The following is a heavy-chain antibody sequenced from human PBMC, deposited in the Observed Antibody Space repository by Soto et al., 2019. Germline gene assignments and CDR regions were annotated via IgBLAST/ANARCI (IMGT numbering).Heavy chain of an antibody. J-gene: IGHJ4*02. V-gene: IGHV5-51*01. CDR2: IYPGDSDT. CDR1: GYRFTSYW. CDR3: ARESYGGWDLNGSDY. D-gene: IGHD6-19*01. Sequence: GEALKISCKGSGYRFTSYWIGWVRQMPGRGLEWVGIIYPGDSDTQYSPSFEGQVTISADKSISTAYLQWNSLQASDTAIYYCARESYGGWDLNGSDYWGQGTLVTVSS.